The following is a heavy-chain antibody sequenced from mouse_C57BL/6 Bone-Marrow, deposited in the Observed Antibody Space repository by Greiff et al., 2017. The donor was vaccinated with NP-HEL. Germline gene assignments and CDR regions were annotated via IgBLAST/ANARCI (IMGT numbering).Heavy chain of an antibody. J-gene: IGHJ2*01. CDR1: GYTFTDYN. D-gene: IGHD1-1*01. CDR2: INPNNGGT. Sequence: VQLQQSGPELVKPGASVKMSCKASGYTFTDYNMHWVKQSHGKSLEWIGYINPNNGGTSYNQKFKGKATLTVNKSSSTAYMELRSLTSEDSAVYYCARFTTVVGDYFDDWGQGTTLTVSS. V-gene: IGHV1-22*01. CDR3: ARFTTVVGDYFDD.